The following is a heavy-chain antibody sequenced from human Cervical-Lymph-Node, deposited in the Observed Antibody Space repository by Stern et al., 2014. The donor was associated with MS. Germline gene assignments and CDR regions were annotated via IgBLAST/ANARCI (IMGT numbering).Heavy chain of an antibody. Sequence: DQLVQSGAEVKKPGESLKISCKGSGYNFTSYWIGWVRQMPGKGLEWVGSIYPGDSDTRSSPSFQGQVTISADKSISTAYLQWSSLKASDTAMYYCARHCAKREQCAFDYWGQGTLVTVSS. CDR3: ARHCAKREQCAFDY. CDR1: GYNFTSYW. V-gene: IGHV5-51*01. CDR2: IYPGDSDT. D-gene: IGHD6-19*01. J-gene: IGHJ4*02.